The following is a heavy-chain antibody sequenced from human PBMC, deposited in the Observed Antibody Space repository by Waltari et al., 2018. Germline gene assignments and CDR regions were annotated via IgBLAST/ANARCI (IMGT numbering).Heavy chain of an antibody. J-gene: IGHJ6*02. V-gene: IGHV4-4*02. Sequence: QVQLQESGPGLVKPSGTLSLNCAVSGGSISSSNWWSWVGSPPGKGLEWIGEIYHSGSTNYNPSLKSRVTISVDKSKNQFSLKLSSVTAADTAVYYCARRSTTSNYGMDVWGQGTTVTVSS. CDR3: ARRSTTSNYGMDV. D-gene: IGHD4-17*01. CDR1: GGSISSSNW. CDR2: IYHSGST.